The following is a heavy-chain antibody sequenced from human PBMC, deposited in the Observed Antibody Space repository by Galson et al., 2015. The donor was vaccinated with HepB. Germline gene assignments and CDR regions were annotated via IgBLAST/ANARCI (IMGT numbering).Heavy chain of an antibody. CDR1: GFTFSSYS. CDR3: ARGGHIVVVLMDY. D-gene: IGHD2-21*01. V-gene: IGHV3-21*01. CDR2: ISSSSSYI. Sequence: SLRLSCAASGFTFSSYSMNWVRQAPGKGLEWVSSISSSSSYIYYADSVKGRFTISRDNAKNSLYLQMNSLRAEDTAVYYCARGGHIVVVLMDYWGQGTLVTVSS. J-gene: IGHJ4*02.